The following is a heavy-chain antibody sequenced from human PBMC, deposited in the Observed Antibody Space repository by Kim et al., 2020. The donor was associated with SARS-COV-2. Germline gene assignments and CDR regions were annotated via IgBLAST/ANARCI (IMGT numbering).Heavy chain of an antibody. D-gene: IGHD2-8*01. CDR2: INSNSGGT. Sequence: ASVKVSCKASGYTFTGYYMHWVRQAPGQGLEWMGRINSNSGGTNYAQKFQGRVTMTRDTSISTAYMELSRLRSDDTAVYYWSRDFECRRSINGVCPDGNWFDPWGQGTLVTVSS. J-gene: IGHJ5*02. V-gene: IGHV1-2*06. CDR1: GYTFTGYY. CDR3: SRDFECRRSINGVCPDGNWFDP.